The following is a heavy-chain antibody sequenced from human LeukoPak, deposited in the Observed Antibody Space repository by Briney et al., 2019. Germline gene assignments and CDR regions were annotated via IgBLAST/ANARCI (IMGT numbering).Heavy chain of an antibody. CDR3: TTYRYFDWYWFDP. CDR2: ISSSGSTI. CDR1: GFSFNAYY. V-gene: IGHV3-11*01. J-gene: IGHJ5*02. D-gene: IGHD3-9*01. Sequence: GGSLRLSCAASGFSFNAYYMSWIRQAPGKGLEWISYISSSGSTIYYADSVRGRFTISRDNAKNSLYLQMNSLKTEDTAVYYCTTYRYFDWYWFDPWGQGTLVTVSS.